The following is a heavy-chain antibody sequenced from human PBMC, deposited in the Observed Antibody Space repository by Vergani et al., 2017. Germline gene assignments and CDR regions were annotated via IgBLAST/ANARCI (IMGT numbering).Heavy chain of an antibody. J-gene: IGHJ3*02. V-gene: IGHV3-33*01. Sequence: QVQLVESGGGVVQPGRSLRLSCAASGFTFSSYGMHWVRQAPGKGLEWVAVIWYDGSNKYYADSVKGRFTISRDNSKNTLYLQMNSLRAEDTAVYYCARDRNTDTIKAGYAFDIWGQGTMVTVSS. D-gene: IGHD3-9*01. CDR3: ARDRNTDTIKAGYAFDI. CDR2: IWYDGSNK. CDR1: GFTFSSYG.